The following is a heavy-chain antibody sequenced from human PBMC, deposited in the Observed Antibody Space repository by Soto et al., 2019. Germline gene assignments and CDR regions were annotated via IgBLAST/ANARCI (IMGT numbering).Heavy chain of an antibody. CDR3: AKDRYPYYDILTGSFS. D-gene: IGHD3-9*01. V-gene: IGHV3-23*01. Sequence: GGSLRLSCAASGFTFSSYAMSWVRQAPGKGLEWVSAISGSGGSTYYADSVKGRFTISRDNSKNTLYLQMNSLRAEDTAVYYCAKDRYPYYDILTGSFSWGQRTLVTVSS. CDR1: GFTFSSYA. J-gene: IGHJ5*02. CDR2: ISGSGGST.